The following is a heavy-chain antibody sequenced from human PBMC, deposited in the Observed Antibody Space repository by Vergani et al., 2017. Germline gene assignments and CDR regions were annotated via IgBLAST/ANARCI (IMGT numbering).Heavy chain of an antibody. D-gene: IGHD2-2*02. CDR1: GDSLSSNNC. J-gene: IGHJ4*02. V-gene: IGHV4-4*03. Sequence: QVQLQESGPGLVKPPGTLSLTCAVSGDSLSSNNCWTWVSQPPGKGLEWIGEICHTEDTKYSPSLKSRVTVSVDGSRNLFSLRLNSVTAADTAVYYCATIGYRRWGYYFDYWGQGILVTVSS. CDR2: ICHTEDT. CDR3: ATIGYRRWGYYFDY.